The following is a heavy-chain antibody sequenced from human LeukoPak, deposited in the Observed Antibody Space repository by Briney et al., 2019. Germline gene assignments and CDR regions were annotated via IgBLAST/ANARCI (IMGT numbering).Heavy chain of an antibody. CDR3: ARGIVRGTTRRRYYFDY. J-gene: IGHJ4*02. V-gene: IGHV1-46*01. CDR1: GYTFTRYY. CDR2: INPSGGTT. Sequence: VGSVTDSRQASGYTFTRYYMHSVRQAPGKGLEWVGVINPSGGTTSNTQKFQGRVTMTRDTFTSTVYMELSAVRSDDTGLYHCARGIVRGTTRRRYYFDYWGQGTLVTVSS. D-gene: IGHD1-26*01.